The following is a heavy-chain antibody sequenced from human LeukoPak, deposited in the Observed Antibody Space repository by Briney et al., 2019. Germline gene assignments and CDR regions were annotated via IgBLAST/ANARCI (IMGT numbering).Heavy chain of an antibody. Sequence: GGSLRLSCAASGFTFSSYAMSWVRQAPGKGLEWVSAIRGSGGSTYYADSVKGRFTISRDNSKNTLYLQMNSLRAEDTAVYYCARDGYSFGHDFDYWGQGTLVTVSS. CDR3: ARDGYSFGHDFDY. CDR2: IRGSGGST. D-gene: IGHD5-18*01. J-gene: IGHJ4*02. V-gene: IGHV3-23*01. CDR1: GFTFSSYA.